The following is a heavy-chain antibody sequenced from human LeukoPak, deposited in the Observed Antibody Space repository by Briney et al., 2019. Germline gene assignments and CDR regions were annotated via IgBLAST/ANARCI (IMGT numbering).Heavy chain of an antibody. J-gene: IGHJ6*03. D-gene: IGHD4/OR15-4a*01. CDR3: ARITNYALFASYYYYMDV. CDR1: DGSISNGDYY. Sequence: KSSETLSLTCSVSDGSISNGDYYWSWIRQPAGKGLEWVGRIHYTGSTDYNPSLKSRVIMSVDTSKNQFSLNLSSVTAADTAVYYCARITNYALFASYYYYMDVWGKRTMVTVSS. V-gene: IGHV4-61*02. CDR2: IHYTGST.